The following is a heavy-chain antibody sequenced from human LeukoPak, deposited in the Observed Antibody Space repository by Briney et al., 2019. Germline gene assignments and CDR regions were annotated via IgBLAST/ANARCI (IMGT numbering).Heavy chain of an antibody. J-gene: IGHJ6*02. CDR1: GFTFSSYA. CDR2: ISGSGGST. D-gene: IGHD4-11*01. CDR3: ARVSRDFYSNYYYYYGMDV. Sequence: GGSLRLSCAASGFTFSSYAMSWVRQAPGKGLEWVSAISGSGGSTYYADSVKGRFTISRDNAKNSLYLQMNSLRAEDTAVYYCARVSRDFYSNYYYYYGMDVWGQGTTVTVSS. V-gene: IGHV3-23*01.